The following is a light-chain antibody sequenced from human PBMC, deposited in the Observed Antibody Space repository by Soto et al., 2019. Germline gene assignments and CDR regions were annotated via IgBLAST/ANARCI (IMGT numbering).Light chain of an antibody. CDR1: QSVSSSY. Sequence: EIVLTQSPGTLSLSPGERATLSCRASQSVSSSYLAWHQQKPGQAPRLLIYGASSRATGIPDRFSGSGSGTDFTLTISRLEPEDFAVYYCQQYGSSPFGGGTKVEIK. CDR3: QQYGSSP. J-gene: IGKJ4*01. CDR2: GAS. V-gene: IGKV3-20*01.